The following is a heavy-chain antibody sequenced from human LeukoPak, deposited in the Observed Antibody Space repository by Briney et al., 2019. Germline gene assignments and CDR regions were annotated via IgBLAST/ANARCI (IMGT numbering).Heavy chain of an antibody. CDR1: GFTFSSYV. J-gene: IGHJ4*02. V-gene: IGHV3-23*01. CDR2: ISGSGENT. D-gene: IGHD3-16*02. Sequence: PGGSLTLSCAASGFTFSSYVMSWVRQAPGKGLEWVSAISGSGENTNYADSVKGRFTMSRDNSRNMLYLQMNSLRDEDTAKYYCAKTVSGSYSYQGGDYWGQGTLVTVSS. CDR3: AKTVSGSYSYQGGDY.